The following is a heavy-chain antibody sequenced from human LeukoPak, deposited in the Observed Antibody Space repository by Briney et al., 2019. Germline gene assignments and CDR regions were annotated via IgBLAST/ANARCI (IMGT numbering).Heavy chain of an antibody. Sequence: GGSLRLSCAASGFTFSSYWMNWARQAPGKGLEWVSSISSSSSYIYYADSVKGRFTISRDNAKNSLYLQMNSLRAEDTAVYYCARDVTYYYDSSGYSNWFDPWGQGTLVTVSS. D-gene: IGHD3-22*01. CDR2: ISSSSSYI. CDR3: ARDVTYYYDSSGYSNWFDP. CDR1: GFTFSSYW. V-gene: IGHV3-21*01. J-gene: IGHJ5*02.